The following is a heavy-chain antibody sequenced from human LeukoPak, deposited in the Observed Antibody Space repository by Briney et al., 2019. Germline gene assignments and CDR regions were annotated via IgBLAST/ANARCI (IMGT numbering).Heavy chain of an antibody. Sequence: HPGGSLRLSCAASGFTFSSYAMSWVRQAPGKGLEWVSRTNTDGRSTSYADSVKGRFTMSRDNAKNTVYLQMNSLRAEDTAVYYCARDRAPDYWGQGTLVTVSS. V-gene: IGHV3-74*01. CDR3: ARDRAPDY. CDR1: GFTFSSYA. CDR2: TNTDGRST. J-gene: IGHJ4*02.